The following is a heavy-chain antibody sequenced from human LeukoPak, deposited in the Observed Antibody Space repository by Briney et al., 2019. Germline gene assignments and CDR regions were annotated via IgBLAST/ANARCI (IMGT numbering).Heavy chain of an antibody. CDR1: GFTFYSYD. J-gene: IGHJ3*02. CDR2: ISGRGITT. D-gene: IGHD3-22*01. CDR3: ANVEYDRRWDAFDI. V-gene: IGHV3-23*01. Sequence: PGGSLRLSCAASGFTFYSYDMSWVRQAPGKGLEWVSAISGRGITTYYAGSVKGRFTISRDNSKNTLYLQMNSLRAEDTALYYCANVEYDRRWDAFDIWGQGTIVTVSS.